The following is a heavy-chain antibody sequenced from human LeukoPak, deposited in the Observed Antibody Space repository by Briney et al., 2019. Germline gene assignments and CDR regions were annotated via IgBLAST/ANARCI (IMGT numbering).Heavy chain of an antibody. D-gene: IGHD2-8*01. CDR1: GFTFSSYA. Sequence: GGSLTLSCAGSGFTFSSYAMSWVRQAPGQGLDWVSVISDSGDYTSYADSVRGRLAISRDNSRNTLYLQMIRLRPEDTAVYYCAKDTSIGKYCTNGVCSPFDYWGQGTLVTVSS. J-gene: IGHJ4*02. CDR2: ISDSGDYT. V-gene: IGHV3-23*01. CDR3: AKDTSIGKYCTNGVCSPFDY.